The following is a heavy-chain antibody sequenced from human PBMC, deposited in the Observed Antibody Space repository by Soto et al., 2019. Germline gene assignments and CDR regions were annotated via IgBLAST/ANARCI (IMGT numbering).Heavy chain of an antibody. CDR1: GFTFSSYA. D-gene: IGHD5-12*01. CDR2: ISGSGGST. Sequence: QAGGSLRLSCAASGFTFSSYAMSWVRQAPGKGLEWVSAISGSGGSTYYADSVKGRFTISRDNSKNTLYLQMNSLRAEDTAVYYCAKPRWLQFLTHFDYWGQGTLVTVSS. V-gene: IGHV3-23*01. J-gene: IGHJ4*02. CDR3: AKPRWLQFLTHFDY.